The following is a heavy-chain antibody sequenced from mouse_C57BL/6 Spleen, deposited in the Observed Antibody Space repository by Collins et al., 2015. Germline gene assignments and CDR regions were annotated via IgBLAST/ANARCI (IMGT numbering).Heavy chain of an antibody. V-gene: IGHV3-2*02. CDR3: ARRDYDAMDH. CDR1: GYSITSDYA. J-gene: IGHJ4*01. CDR2: ISYSGST. Sequence: DVQLQESGPGLVKPSQSLSLTCTVTGYSITSDYAWNWIRQFPGNKLEWMGYISYSGSTSYNPSLKSRISITRDTSKNQFFLQLNSVTTEDTATYYCARRDYDAMDHWGQGTSVTVSS.